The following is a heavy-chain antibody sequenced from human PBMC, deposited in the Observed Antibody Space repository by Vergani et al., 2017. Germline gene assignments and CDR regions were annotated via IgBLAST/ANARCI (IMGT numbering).Heavy chain of an antibody. V-gene: IGHV4-34*01. Sequence: QVQLQQWGAGLLKPSETLSLTCAVYGGSFSGYYWSWIRQPPGKGLEWIGEINHSGSTNYNPSLKSRVTISVDTSKNQFSLKLGSVTAADTAVYYCARGLYSNYPWGYWGQGTLVTVSS. CDR1: GGSFSGYY. D-gene: IGHD4-11*01. CDR3: ARGLYSNYPWGY. J-gene: IGHJ4*02. CDR2: INHSGST.